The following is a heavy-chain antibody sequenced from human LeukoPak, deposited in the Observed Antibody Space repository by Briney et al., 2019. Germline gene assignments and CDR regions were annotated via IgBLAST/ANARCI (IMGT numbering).Heavy chain of an antibody. J-gene: IGHJ4*02. V-gene: IGHV3-21*01. CDR1: GFSFSNFA. CDR2: ISSSSSYI. D-gene: IGHD3-22*01. Sequence: GGSLRLSCAASGFSFSNFAMIWVRQAPGKGLEWVSSISSSSSYIYYADSVKGRFTISRDNAKNSLYLQMNSLRAEDTAVYYCARDPPRTYYYDSSGDTGNYWGQGTLVTVSS. CDR3: ARDPPRTYYYDSSGDTGNY.